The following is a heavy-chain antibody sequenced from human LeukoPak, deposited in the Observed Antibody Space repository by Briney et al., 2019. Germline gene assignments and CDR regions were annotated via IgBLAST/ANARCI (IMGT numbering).Heavy chain of an antibody. J-gene: IGHJ6*02. D-gene: IGHD3-22*01. Sequence: GGSLRLSCAASGFTFSSYSMNWVRQAPGKGLEWVSSISSSSSYIYYADSVKGRFTISRVNAKNSLYLQMNSLRAEDTAVYYCARDRDRSGYPYYYYGMDVWGQGTTVTVSS. CDR1: GFTFSSYS. CDR3: ARDRDRSGYPYYYYGMDV. V-gene: IGHV3-21*01. CDR2: ISSSSSYI.